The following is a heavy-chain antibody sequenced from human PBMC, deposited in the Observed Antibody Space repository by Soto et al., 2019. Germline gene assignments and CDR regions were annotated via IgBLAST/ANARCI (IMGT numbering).Heavy chain of an antibody. CDR1: GFTFSSYA. J-gene: IGHJ4*02. D-gene: IGHD3-22*01. Sequence: GGSLRLSCAASGFTFSSYAMSWVRQAPGKGLEWVSAISGSGGSTYYADSVKGRFTISRDNSKNTLYLQMSSLRAEDTAVYYCAKVAVIVVVITNFDYWGQGTLVTVSS. CDR2: ISGSGGST. CDR3: AKVAVIVVVITNFDY. V-gene: IGHV3-23*01.